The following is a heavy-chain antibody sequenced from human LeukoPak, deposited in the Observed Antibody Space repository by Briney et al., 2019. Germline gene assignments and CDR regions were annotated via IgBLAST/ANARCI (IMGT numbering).Heavy chain of an antibody. J-gene: IGHJ5*02. CDR2: RYYSGTT. CDR3: ATGHTLLRGVYDFDP. D-gene: IGHD3-10*01. CDR1: VGSITTSSLY. Sequence: PSETLSLTCTVSVGSITTSSLYWAWIRQPPGKGLEWIASRYYSGTTYYNPSLKSRVTVLLDTSKNFFSLNMTSVTVADTAVYYCATGHTLLRGVYDFDPWGQGTPVNVSS. V-gene: IGHV4-39*07.